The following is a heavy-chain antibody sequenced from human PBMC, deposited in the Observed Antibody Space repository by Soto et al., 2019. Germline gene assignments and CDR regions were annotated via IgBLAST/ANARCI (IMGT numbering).Heavy chain of an antibody. CDR1: GYTFTSYG. V-gene: IGHV1-18*01. CDR2: ISAYNGNT. D-gene: IGHD2-21*02. Sequence: QVQLVQSGAEVKKPGASVKVSCKASGYTFTSYGISWVRQAPGQGLEWMGWISAYNGNTNYAQKLQGRVTMTTDTSTSTAYMELRSLRSDDTAVYYCAKQSEVVTAIRLQWYYGMDVWGQGTTVTVSS. J-gene: IGHJ6*02. CDR3: AKQSEVVTAIRLQWYYGMDV.